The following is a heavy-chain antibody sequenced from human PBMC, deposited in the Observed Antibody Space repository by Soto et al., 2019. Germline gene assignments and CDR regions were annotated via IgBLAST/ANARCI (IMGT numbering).Heavy chain of an antibody. CDR2: ISYDGNNK. CDR1: GFTFSNYA. D-gene: IGHD3-3*01. CDR3: ARGVRFSEYLFTGFDY. Sequence: PGGSLRLSCAASGFTFSNYAIHWVRQAPGKGLEWVALISYDGNNKYYADSVKGRFTISRDNSKNTVYLQMNSLRAEDTAVYYCARGVRFSEYLFTGFDYWGQGTLVTVSS. V-gene: IGHV3-30-3*01. J-gene: IGHJ4*02.